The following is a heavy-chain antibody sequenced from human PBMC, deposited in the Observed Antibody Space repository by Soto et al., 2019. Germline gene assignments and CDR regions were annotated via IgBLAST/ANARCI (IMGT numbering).Heavy chain of an antibody. CDR3: TTEGLDSDSSGSFDY. CDR1: GFTFSDAW. Sequence: LRLSFAASGFTFSDAWMSWVRQAPGKGLEWVGRIKSKTDGGTTDHAAPVKGRFTISRDDSKNTLYLQMNSLKTEDTAVYYCTTEGLDSDSSGSFDYWGQGTLVTVSS. J-gene: IGHJ4*02. D-gene: IGHD3-22*01. V-gene: IGHV3-15*01. CDR2: IKSKTDGGTT.